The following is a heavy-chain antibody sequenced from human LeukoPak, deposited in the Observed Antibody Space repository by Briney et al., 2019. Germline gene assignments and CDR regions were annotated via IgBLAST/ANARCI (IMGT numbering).Heavy chain of an antibody. D-gene: IGHD7-27*01. Sequence: ETLSLTCTVSGGSISSYYWTWIRQPPGKGLEWVANIREDGTEKNYVDSVKGRFTISRDNAKNSLFLQMSNLRDDDTAIYYCARHVGISFWGQGTLVTVSS. V-gene: IGHV3-7*01. CDR1: GGSISSYY. CDR2: IREDGTEK. CDR3: ARHVGISF. J-gene: IGHJ4*02.